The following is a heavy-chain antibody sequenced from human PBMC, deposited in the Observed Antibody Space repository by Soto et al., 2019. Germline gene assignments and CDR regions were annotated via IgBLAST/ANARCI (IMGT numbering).Heavy chain of an antibody. CDR3: ARVYSSRWYYYGMDV. CDR2: IYHSGST. V-gene: IGHV4-4*02. Sequence: SSETLSLTCAVSGGSISSSNWWSWVRQPPGKGLEWIGEIYHSGSTNYNPSLKSRVTISVDKSKNQFSLKLSSVTATDTAVYYCARVYSSRWYYYGMDVWGQGTTVTVSS. D-gene: IGHD6-13*01. J-gene: IGHJ6*02. CDR1: GGSISSSNW.